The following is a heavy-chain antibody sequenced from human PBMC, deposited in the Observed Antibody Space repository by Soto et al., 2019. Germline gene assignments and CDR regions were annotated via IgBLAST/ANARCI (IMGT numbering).Heavy chain of an antibody. J-gene: IGHJ4*02. D-gene: IGHD1-26*01. V-gene: IGHV1-69*01. CDR1: GGTFSSYA. Sequence: QVQLVQSGAEVKKPGSSVKVSCKASGGTFSSYAISWVRQAPGQGLEWMGGIIPIFGKANYAQKFQGRVTITADDSTSPAYMELSSLRSEDTAVYYCARIGHHAYSGTHRGEYWGQGTLVTVSS. CDR2: IIPIFGKA. CDR3: ARIGHHAYSGTHRGEY.